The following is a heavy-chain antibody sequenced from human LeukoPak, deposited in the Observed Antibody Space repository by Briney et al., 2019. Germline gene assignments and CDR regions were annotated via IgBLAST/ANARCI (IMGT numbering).Heavy chain of an antibody. Sequence: GASVKLSCKVSGYTLTVSSVHWVRQPPGKGLEWMGGFDPEDGEAIYTPKIQVRVTMTEDTSTDTAYLVLRSMRSDDRAVYYCARGNLRYFDWLPQANWFDPWGQGTLVTVSS. CDR2: FDPEDGEA. CDR3: ARGNLRYFDWLPQANWFDP. D-gene: IGHD3-9*01. V-gene: IGHV1-24*01. CDR1: GYTLTVSS. J-gene: IGHJ5*02.